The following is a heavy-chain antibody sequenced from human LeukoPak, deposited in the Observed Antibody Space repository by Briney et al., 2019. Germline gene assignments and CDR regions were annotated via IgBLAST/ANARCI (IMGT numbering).Heavy chain of an antibody. J-gene: IGHJ2*01. CDR3: AKGQDANYLPLDL. CDR1: GLNFKYYA. D-gene: IGHD4/OR15-4a*01. CDR2: ISGSGDYT. Sequence: PGGSLRLSCAASGLNFKYYAMTWVRQAPGKGLEWVSSISGSGDYTHYADSVKGRFTISRDNSKDTLYLQVNSLRAEDMAVFYCAKGQDANYLPLDLWGRGTLVTVSS. V-gene: IGHV3-23*01.